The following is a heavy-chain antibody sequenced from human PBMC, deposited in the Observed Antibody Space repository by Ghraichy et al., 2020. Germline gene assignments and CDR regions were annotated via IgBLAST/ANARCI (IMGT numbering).Heavy chain of an antibody. CDR2: IYYSGST. CDR1: GGSISSSSYY. V-gene: IGHV4-39*01. D-gene: IGHD3-3*01. Sequence: SETLSLTCTVSGGSISSSSYYWGWIRQPPGKGLEWIGSIYYSGSTYYNPSLKSRVTISVDTSKNQFSLKLSSVTAADTAVYYCARLYYDFWSGPMGGFDYWGQGTLVTVSS. CDR3: ARLYYDFWSGPMGGFDY. J-gene: IGHJ4*02.